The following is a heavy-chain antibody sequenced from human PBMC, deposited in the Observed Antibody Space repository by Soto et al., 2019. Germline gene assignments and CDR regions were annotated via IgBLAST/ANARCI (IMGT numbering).Heavy chain of an antibody. CDR3: ARRSLAITMVRGGLDP. CDR2: IKQDGSEK. V-gene: IGHV3-7*04. D-gene: IGHD3-10*01. J-gene: IGHJ5*02. CDR1: GFTFSSYW. Sequence: EVQLVESGGGLVQPGGSLRLSCAASGFTFSSYWMSWVRQAPGKGLEWVANIKQDGSEKYYVDSVKGRFTISRDNAKNLLYLQMNSLRAEDTAVYYCARRSLAITMVRGGLDPWGQGTLVTVSS.